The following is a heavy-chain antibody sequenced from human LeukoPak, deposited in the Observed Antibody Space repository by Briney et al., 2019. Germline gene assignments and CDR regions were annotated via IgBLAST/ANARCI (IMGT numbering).Heavy chain of an antibody. CDR1: GFTYRAYW. V-gene: IGHV3-7*01. Sequence: PGGSLRLSCVASGFTYRAYWMSWVRQAPGKGLEWVAIINQDESVTSYVDSVKGRFTISRDNANDSLYLHVTNLRAEDTAVYYCARADWGSIDYWGQGNLVTVS. J-gene: IGHJ4*02. CDR3: ARADWGSIDY. D-gene: IGHD7-27*01. CDR2: INQDESVT.